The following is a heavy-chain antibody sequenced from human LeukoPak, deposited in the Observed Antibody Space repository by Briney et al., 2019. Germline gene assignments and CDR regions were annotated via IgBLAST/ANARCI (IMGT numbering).Heavy chain of an antibody. V-gene: IGHV4-34*01. D-gene: IGHD2-15*01. Sequence: SETLSLTCAVYGGSFSGYYWSWIRQPPGKGLEWIGEINHSGSTNYNPSLKSRVTISVDTSKNQFSLKLSSVTAADTAVYYCARGGVVVAATRPFDYWGQGTLVTVSS. J-gene: IGHJ4*02. CDR3: ARGGVVVAATRPFDY. CDR1: GGSFSGYY. CDR2: INHSGST.